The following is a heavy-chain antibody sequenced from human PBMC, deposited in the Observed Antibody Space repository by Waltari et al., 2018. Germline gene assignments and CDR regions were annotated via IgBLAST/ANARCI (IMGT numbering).Heavy chain of an antibody. D-gene: IGHD6-6*01. CDR2: IYYSGST. J-gene: IGHJ5*02. CDR3: ARHGDKNIAARPSWFDP. Sequence: QLQLQESGPGLVKPSETLSLTCTVSGGSVSSSSYYWGWIRQPPGKGLEWIGSIYYSGSTYYNPSLKSRVTISVDTSKNQFSLKLSSVTAADTAVYYCARHGDKNIAARPSWFDPWGQGTLVTVSS. CDR1: GGSVSSSSYY. V-gene: IGHV4-39*01.